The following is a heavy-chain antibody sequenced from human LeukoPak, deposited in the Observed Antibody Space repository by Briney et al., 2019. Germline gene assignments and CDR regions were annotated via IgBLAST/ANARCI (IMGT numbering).Heavy chain of an antibody. CDR2: IDHSGST. CDR3: ARDPTYYYDSSGYLPGHDAFDI. V-gene: IGHV4-59*12. D-gene: IGHD3-22*01. CDR1: GGSFSSYY. Sequence: PSETLSLTCTVSGGSFSSYYWTWIRQPPGRGLEWIGYIDHSGSTNYNPSLKSRVTISSDTSKNQFSLKLSSVTAADTAVYYCARDPTYYYDSSGYLPGHDAFDIWGQGTMVTVSS. J-gene: IGHJ3*02.